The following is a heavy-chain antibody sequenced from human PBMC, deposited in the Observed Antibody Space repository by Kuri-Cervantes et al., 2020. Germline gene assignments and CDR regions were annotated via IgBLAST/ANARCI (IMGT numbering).Heavy chain of an antibody. CDR3: ARGLSADTAMPYYFDY. D-gene: IGHD5-18*01. J-gene: IGHJ4*02. V-gene: IGHV4-59*12. CDR2: IYYSGST. CDR1: GGSISSYY. Sequence: GSLRLSCTVSGGSISSYYWSWIRQPPGKGLEWIGYIYYSGSTNYNPSLKSRVTISVDTSKNQFSLKLSSVTAADTAVYYCARGLSADTAMPYYFDYWGQGTLVTVSS.